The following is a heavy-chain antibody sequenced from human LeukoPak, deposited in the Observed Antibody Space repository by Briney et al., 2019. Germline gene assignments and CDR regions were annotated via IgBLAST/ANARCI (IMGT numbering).Heavy chain of an antibody. Sequence: PGRSLRLSCAASGFTFSSYGMHWVRQAPGKGLEWVAVIWYDGSNKYYADSVKGRFTISRDNSKNTLYLQMNSLRAEDTAVYYCARSATYYDILTGYYNYYYYGMDVWGQGTTVTVSS. CDR3: ARSATYYDILTGYYNYYYYGMDV. D-gene: IGHD3-9*01. CDR2: IWYDGSNK. CDR1: GFTFSSYG. J-gene: IGHJ6*02. V-gene: IGHV3-33*01.